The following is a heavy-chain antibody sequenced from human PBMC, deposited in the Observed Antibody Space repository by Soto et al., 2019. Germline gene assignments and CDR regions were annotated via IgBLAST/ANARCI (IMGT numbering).Heavy chain of an antibody. J-gene: IGHJ6*02. Sequence: QVQLVQSGAEVKKPGASVKVSCKVSGYTLTELSMHWVRQAPGKGLEWMGGFDPEDGETIYAQKFQGRVTMTEDTSTDPAYMELSSLRSEDTAVYYCATDSSPRNSHYYYYGMDVWGQGTTVTVSS. V-gene: IGHV1-24*01. CDR3: ATDSSPRNSHYYYYGMDV. CDR1: GYTLTELS. D-gene: IGHD6-6*01. CDR2: FDPEDGET.